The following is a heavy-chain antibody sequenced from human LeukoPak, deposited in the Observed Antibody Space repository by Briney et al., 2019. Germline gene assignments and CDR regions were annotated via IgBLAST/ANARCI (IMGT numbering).Heavy chain of an antibody. Sequence: GASVNVSCLASGYTFTSYGISWVRPAPGQGLEWMGWISAYNGNTNYAQKLQGRVTMTTDTSTSTAYMELRSLRSDDTAVYYCARESSQGYCSGGSCPNWFDPWGQGTLVTVSS. CDR1: GYTFTSYG. V-gene: IGHV1-18*01. J-gene: IGHJ5*02. CDR2: ISAYNGNT. CDR3: ARESSQGYCSGGSCPNWFDP. D-gene: IGHD2-15*01.